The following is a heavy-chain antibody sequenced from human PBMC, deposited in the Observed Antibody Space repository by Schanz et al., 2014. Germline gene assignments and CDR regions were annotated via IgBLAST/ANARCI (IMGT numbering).Heavy chain of an antibody. D-gene: IGHD3-3*01. CDR3: TTVERITIFAVVPYYYYYMDV. Sequence: EVQLVESGGGLAQPGGSLRLSCAASGFTFSDAWMTWVRQAPGKGLEWVGRIKSKTDGGTTDNAAPVQGRFTISRDDSKNTLHLQMNSLKTEDTAVYYCTTVERITIFAVVPYYYYYMDVWRNGTTVTVSS. V-gene: IGHV3-15*01. CDR2: IKSKTDGGTT. CDR1: GFTFSDAW. J-gene: IGHJ6*03.